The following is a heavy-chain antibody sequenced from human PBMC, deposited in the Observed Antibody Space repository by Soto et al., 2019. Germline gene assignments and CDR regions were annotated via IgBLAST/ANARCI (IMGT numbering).Heavy chain of an antibody. J-gene: IGHJ4*02. Sequence: GGSLRLSCAPSGFTFSGYGIHWVRQAPGKGLEWVAVIWYDGSNKYYADSVKGRFTISRDNSKNTLYLQMNNLRAEDTAVYYCARGPTIEKYFDYWGQGTLVTVSS. CDR2: IWYDGSNK. V-gene: IGHV3-33*01. CDR3: ARGPTIEKYFDY. CDR1: GFTFSGYG. D-gene: IGHD5-12*01.